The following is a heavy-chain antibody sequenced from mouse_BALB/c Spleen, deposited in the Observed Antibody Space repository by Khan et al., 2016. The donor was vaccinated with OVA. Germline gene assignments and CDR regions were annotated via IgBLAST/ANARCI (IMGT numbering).Heavy chain of an antibody. D-gene: IGHD1-1*01. Sequence: QVQLQQSGAELVRPGASVKLSCKTSGYIFTSYWIHWVKQRSGQGLEWIARIYPGTGSIYYNEKFKGKATLTADKSSSTAYMQLSSLKSEDSAVYVCARPDGSSHYFDYWGQGTTLTVSS. J-gene: IGHJ2*01. CDR3: ARPDGSSHYFDY. CDR2: IYPGTGSI. V-gene: IGHV1S132*01. CDR1: GYIFTSYW.